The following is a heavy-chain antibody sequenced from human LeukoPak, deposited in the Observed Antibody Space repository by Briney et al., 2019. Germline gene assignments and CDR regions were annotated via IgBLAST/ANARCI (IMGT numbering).Heavy chain of an antibody. CDR2: INHNRVT. Sequence: SETLSLTCAVYDGSFTGYYWSWIRQPPGKGLEWIGDINHNRVTNYSPSLKSRVTISLDTSKNQFSLKLGSVTAADTAVYYCARGRDVKYYDYDWGKDRYTRVFDMWGRGTMVIVSS. D-gene: IGHD3-16*02. V-gene: IGHV4-34*01. CDR3: ARGRDVKYYDYDWGKDRYTRVFDM. J-gene: IGHJ3*02. CDR1: DGSFTGYY.